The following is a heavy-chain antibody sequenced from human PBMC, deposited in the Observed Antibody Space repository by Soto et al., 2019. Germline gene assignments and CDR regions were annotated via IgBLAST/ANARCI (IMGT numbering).Heavy chain of an antibody. J-gene: IGHJ4*02. CDR3: ARDYSRGDFDY. V-gene: IGHV3-48*04. CDR1: GFTFSRYS. Sequence: PGGSRTLSCAASGFTFSRYSMNRVRQSPGKGLEWVSYISSSSSTIYHADSVKGRFTISRDNAKNSLFLQTNSLRGEDTAVYYCARDYSRGDFDYWGQGTLFTVSS. D-gene: IGHD2-15*01. CDR2: ISSSSSTI.